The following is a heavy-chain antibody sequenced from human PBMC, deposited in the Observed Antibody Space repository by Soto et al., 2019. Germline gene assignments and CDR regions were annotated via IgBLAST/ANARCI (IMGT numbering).Heavy chain of an antibody. D-gene: IGHD2-2*01. CDR3: AKKSPLVPAAQDHAY. CDR2: ISGSGGST. J-gene: IGHJ4*02. Sequence: GGSLRLSCAASGFTFSSYAMSWVRQAPGKGLEWVSAISGSGGSTYYADSVKGRFTISRDNSKNTLYLQMNSLRAEDTAVYYCAKKSPLVPAAQDHAYWGQGTLVTVAS. V-gene: IGHV3-23*01. CDR1: GFTFSSYA.